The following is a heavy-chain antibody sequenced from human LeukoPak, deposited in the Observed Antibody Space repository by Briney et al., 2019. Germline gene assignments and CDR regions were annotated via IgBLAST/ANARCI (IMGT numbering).Heavy chain of an antibody. CDR2: ISWNSGSI. V-gene: IGHV3-9*01. CDR1: GFTFDDYA. CDR3: AKDSIAAAWYYLDY. D-gene: IGHD6-13*01. Sequence: GGSLRLSCAASGFTFDDYAMHWVRQAPGKGMEWVSGISWNSGSIGYADSVKGRFTISRDNAKNSLYLQMNSLRAEDTALYYCAKDSIAAAWYYLDYWGQGTLVTVSS. J-gene: IGHJ4*02.